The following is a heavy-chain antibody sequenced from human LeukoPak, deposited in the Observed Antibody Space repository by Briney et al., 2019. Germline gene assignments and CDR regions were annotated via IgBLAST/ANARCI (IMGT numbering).Heavy chain of an antibody. Sequence: ASVKVSCKASGYTFTTYGIGWVRQAPGQGLEWMGWISGYNGNTNYAQKFQGRVTMTTDTSTSTAYMELRSLRSDDTAVYYCARTSHESVLYWSDPWGQGTLVNVSP. V-gene: IGHV1-18*01. CDR2: ISGYNGNT. J-gene: IGHJ5*02. CDR1: GYTFTTYG. D-gene: IGHD3-16*01. CDR3: ARTSHESVLYWSDP.